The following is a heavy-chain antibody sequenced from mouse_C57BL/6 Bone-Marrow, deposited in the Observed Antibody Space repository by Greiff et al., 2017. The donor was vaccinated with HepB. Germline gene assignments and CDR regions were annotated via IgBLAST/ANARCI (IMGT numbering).Heavy chain of an antibody. CDR3: ARNGYYLEGFAY. CDR2: IYPGDGDT. V-gene: IGHV1-82*01. CDR1: GYAFSSSW. D-gene: IGHD2-3*01. Sequence: QVQLQQSGPELVKPGASVKISCKASGYAFSSSWMNWVKQRPGKGLEWIGRIYPGDGDTNYNGKFKGKATLTADKSSSTAYMQLSSLTSEDSAVYFCARNGYYLEGFAYWGQGTLVTVSA. J-gene: IGHJ3*01.